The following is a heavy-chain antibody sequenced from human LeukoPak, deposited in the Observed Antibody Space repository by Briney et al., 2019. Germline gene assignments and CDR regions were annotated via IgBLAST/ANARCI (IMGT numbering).Heavy chain of an antibody. Sequence: ETLSLTCAVYGGSFSGYYWSWIRQPPGKGLEWIGEINHSGSTNYNPSLKSRVTISVDTSKNQFSLKLSSVTAADTAVYYCARSSQKADAFDIWGQGTMVTVSS. CDR1: GGSFSGYY. CDR2: INHSGST. V-gene: IGHV4-34*01. CDR3: ARSSQKADAFDI. J-gene: IGHJ3*02.